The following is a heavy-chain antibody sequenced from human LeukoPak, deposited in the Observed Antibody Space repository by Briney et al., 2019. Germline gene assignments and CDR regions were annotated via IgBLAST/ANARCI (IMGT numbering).Heavy chain of an antibody. CDR1: GGSFSGYY. D-gene: IGHD4/OR15-4a*01. Sequence: SETLSLTCAVYGGSFSGYYWSWIRQPPGKGLEWIGEINHSGSTNYNPSLKSRVTISVDTSKNQFSLKLSSVTAADTAVYYCARGEDYDAAFDIWGQGTMVTVSS. CDR2: INHSGST. V-gene: IGHV4-34*01. CDR3: ARGEDYDAAFDI. J-gene: IGHJ3*02.